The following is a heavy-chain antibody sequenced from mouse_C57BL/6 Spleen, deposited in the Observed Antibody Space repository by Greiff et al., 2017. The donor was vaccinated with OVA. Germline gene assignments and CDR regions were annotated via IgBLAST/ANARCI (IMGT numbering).Heavy chain of an antibody. J-gene: IGHJ2*01. Sequence: EVKLQQSGPELVKPGASVKISCKASGYTFTDYYMNWVKQSHGKSLEWIGDINPNNGGTSYNQKFKGKATLTVDKSSSTAYMGLRSLTSEDSAVYYCARRGDWSYYFDYWGQGTTLTVSS. V-gene: IGHV1-26*01. CDR1: GYTFTDYY. D-gene: IGHD4-1*01. CDR3: ARRGDWSYYFDY. CDR2: INPNNGGT.